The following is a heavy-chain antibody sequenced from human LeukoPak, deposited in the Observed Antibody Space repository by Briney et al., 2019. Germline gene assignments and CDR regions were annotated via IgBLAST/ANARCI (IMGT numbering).Heavy chain of an antibody. CDR1: GGSFSGYY. Sequence: SETLSLTCAVYGGSFSGYYWSWIRQPPGKGLEWIGEINNSGSNNYNTTLKSRVTRSVDTSKNQFSLKLSSVTAADTAVYYCARGAAAGSYYGMDVWGQGTTVTVSS. J-gene: IGHJ6*02. V-gene: IGHV4-34*01. CDR2: INNSGSN. CDR3: ARGAAAGSYYGMDV. D-gene: IGHD6-13*01.